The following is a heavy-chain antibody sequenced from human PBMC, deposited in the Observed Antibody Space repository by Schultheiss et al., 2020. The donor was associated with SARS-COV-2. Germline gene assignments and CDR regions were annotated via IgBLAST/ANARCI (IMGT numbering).Heavy chain of an antibody. CDR3: TTVAGTS. Sequence: GGSLRLSCAASGFTVSSNYMSWVRQAPGKGLEWVAVISYDGSNKYYADSVKGRFTISRDNSKNMLYLQMNSLRTEDTAVYYCTTVAGTSWGQGTLVTVSS. J-gene: IGHJ5*02. CDR1: GFTVSSNY. D-gene: IGHD6-19*01. CDR2: ISYDGSNK. V-gene: IGHV3-30*03.